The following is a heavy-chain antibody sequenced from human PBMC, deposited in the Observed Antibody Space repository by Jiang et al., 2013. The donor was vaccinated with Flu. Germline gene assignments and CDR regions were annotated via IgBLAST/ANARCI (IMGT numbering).Heavy chain of an antibody. V-gene: IGHV3-74*01. CDR3: ARDQTNRLYCSGGSCYPDY. J-gene: IGHJ4*02. CDR1: GFTFSSYW. Sequence: VQLLESGGGLVQPGGSLRLSCAASGFTFSSYWMHWVRQAPGKGLVWVSRIKSDGSSTSYADSVKGRFTISRDNAKNTLYLQMNSLRAEDTAVYYCARDQTNRLYCSGGSCYPDYWGQGTLVTVSS. D-gene: IGHD2-15*01. CDR2: IKSDGSST.